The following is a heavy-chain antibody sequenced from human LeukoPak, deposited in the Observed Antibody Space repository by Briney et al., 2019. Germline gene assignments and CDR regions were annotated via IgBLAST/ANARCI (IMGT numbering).Heavy chain of an antibody. CDR2: IIPIFGTA. J-gene: IGHJ6*02. CDR3: ARVGPYDSSGYNHYYYYYGMDV. D-gene: IGHD3-22*01. V-gene: IGHV1-69*13. Sequence: SVKVSCKASGGTFSSYAISWVRQAPGQGLEWMGGIIPIFGTANYAQKFQGRVTITADESTSTAYMQLSSLRSEDTAVYYCARVGPYDSSGYNHYYYYYGMDVWGQGTTVTVS. CDR1: GGTFSSYA.